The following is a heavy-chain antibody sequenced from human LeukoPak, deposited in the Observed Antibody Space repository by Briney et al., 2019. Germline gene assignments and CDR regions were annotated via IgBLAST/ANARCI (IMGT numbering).Heavy chain of an antibody. D-gene: IGHD3-10*01. CDR1: GFTCSTSW. J-gene: IGHJ4*02. CDR2: INPDGSGT. V-gene: IGHV3-74*01. Sequence: GGSLRLSCAASGFTCSTSWIHVVRQPPGKGLVWVSRINPDGSGTDYADSVKGRFTISRDNARNTLSLQMNSLRAEDTAVYYCVRNLGGPLDYWGQGTLVAVSS. CDR3: VRNLGGPLDY.